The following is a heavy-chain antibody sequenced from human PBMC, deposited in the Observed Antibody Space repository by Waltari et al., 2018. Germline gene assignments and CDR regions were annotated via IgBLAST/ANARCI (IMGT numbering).Heavy chain of an antibody. CDR2: ISADGTST. Sequence: EVHLVASGGGYVHPGGSLTLPCAGSGRTTVFWIPCVRQVPGKGLEWVSRISADGTSTDYADPVKGRFTLSRDTTKKMVYLQMNSLRAEDTAVYYCARLRRRDQYGAGSLRYWGQGALVNVSS. D-gene: IGHD3-10*01. CDR1: GRTTVFW. CDR3: ARLRRRDQYGAGSLRY. V-gene: IGHV3-74*01. J-gene: IGHJ4*02.